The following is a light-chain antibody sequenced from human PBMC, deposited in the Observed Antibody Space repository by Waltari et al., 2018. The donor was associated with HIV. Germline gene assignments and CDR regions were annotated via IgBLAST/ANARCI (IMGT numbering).Light chain of an antibody. V-gene: IGLV2-14*03. J-gene: IGLJ2*01. Sequence: QSALTQPASVSGSPGQSITISCSGSSSYITTYDHVPWYKKQPAKAPKLLIFDVTDRPSGVSRRFSGSKSGNTASLTISGLQPDDEADYYCSSYTTDNTVVFGGGTRLTVL. CDR2: DVT. CDR1: SSYITTYDH. CDR3: SSYTTDNTVV.